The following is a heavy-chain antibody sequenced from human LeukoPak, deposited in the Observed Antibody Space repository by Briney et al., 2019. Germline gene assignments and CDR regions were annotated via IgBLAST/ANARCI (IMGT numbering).Heavy chain of an antibody. CDR1: GYTFTGYY. Sequence: AAVKVSCKASGYTFTGYYMHWVRQAPGQGLEWMGWINPNSGGTNYAQTFQGRVTMTRETSISTAYMELSRLRSDETAVYYCARVNVYRSTLGSNWFFPTGQGNLVTVSS. CDR2: INPNSGGT. V-gene: IGHV1-2*02. J-gene: IGHJ5*02. CDR3: ARVNVYRSTLGSNWFFP. D-gene: IGHD6-13*01.